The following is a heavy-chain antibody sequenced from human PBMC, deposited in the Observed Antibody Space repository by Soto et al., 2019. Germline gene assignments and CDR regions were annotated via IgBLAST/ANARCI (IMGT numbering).Heavy chain of an antibody. Sequence: PVGSLRLSGAASGLTFSSYWMHWVRQAPGKGLVWVSRMYTDASSATYADSVKGRFTISRDNAKNTLFLQIDSLRTEDTAVYYCVRGNSGYGNFDYWGEGTLVTVSS. D-gene: IGHD5-12*01. CDR2: MYTDASSA. CDR1: GLTFSSYW. CDR3: VRGNSGYGNFDY. V-gene: IGHV3-74*01. J-gene: IGHJ4*02.